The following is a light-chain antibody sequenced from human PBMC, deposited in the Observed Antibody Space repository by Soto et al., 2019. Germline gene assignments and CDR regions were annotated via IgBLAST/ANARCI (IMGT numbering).Light chain of an antibody. V-gene: IGKV1-27*01. Sequence: DIQMAQSPSSLSASIGDRVTITCRASQGISEYLAWYQQRPGNAPNLLIYGASILQSGVPARFSGSGSGTPFTLTISSLQPEDVATYYCHSYNSIPRTFGQGTTVEIK. CDR3: HSYNSIPRT. CDR1: QGISEY. CDR2: GAS. J-gene: IGKJ1*01.